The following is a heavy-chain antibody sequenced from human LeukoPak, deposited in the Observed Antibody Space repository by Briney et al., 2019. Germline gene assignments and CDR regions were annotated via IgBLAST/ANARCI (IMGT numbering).Heavy chain of an antibody. D-gene: IGHD1-14*01. V-gene: IGHV3-53*01. Sequence: GESLRLSCAASGFTVITNDMTWVRQAPGKGLEWVSDLYNDGNTKYADSVQGRFTISRDNSKNTLYLEMNSLSPDDSAIYYCARGVEPLAANTLAYWGQGTLVTVSS. J-gene: IGHJ4*02. CDR2: LYNDGNT. CDR1: GFTVITND. CDR3: ARGVEPLAANTLAY.